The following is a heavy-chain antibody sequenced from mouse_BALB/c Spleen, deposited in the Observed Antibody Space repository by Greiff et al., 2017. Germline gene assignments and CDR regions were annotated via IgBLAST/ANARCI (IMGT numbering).Heavy chain of an antibody. CDR2: INPYNDGT. J-gene: IGHJ4*01. Sequence: VQLQQSGPELVKPGASVKMSCKASGYTFTSYVMHWVKQKPGQGLEWIGYINPYNDGTKYNEKFKGKATLTSDKSSSTAYMELSSLTSEDSAVYYCAKKRPGTGYAMDNWGQGTSVTVSS. V-gene: IGHV1-14*01. CDR3: AKKRPGTGYAMDN. CDR1: GYTFTSYV. D-gene: IGHD3-3*01.